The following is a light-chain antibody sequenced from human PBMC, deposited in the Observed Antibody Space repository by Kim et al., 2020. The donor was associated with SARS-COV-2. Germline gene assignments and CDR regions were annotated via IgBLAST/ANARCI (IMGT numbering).Light chain of an antibody. CDR3: TSFADNISV. V-gene: IGLV2-8*01. J-gene: IGLJ1*01. Sequence: QSALTQPPSASGSPGQTVTISCTGTSSNLGNYNYVSWYQQHPGKVPKLIIFEVGRRPTGVPDRFSGSKSGNTASLTISGLQAEDEADYYCTSFADNISVFGTGTKVTVL. CDR2: EVG. CDR1: SSNLGNYNY.